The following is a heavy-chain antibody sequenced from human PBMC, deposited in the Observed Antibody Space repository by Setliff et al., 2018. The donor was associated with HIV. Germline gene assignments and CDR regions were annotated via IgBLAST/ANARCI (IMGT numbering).Heavy chain of an antibody. CDR2: INPSGGST. J-gene: IGHJ5*02. CDR1: GGTFSTYV. CDR3: ALPYCSGGNCWSSASLPPAGWFDP. V-gene: IGHV1-69*05. Sequence: SVKVSCKTSGGTFSTYVITWVRQAPGQGLEWMGIINPSGGSTSYAQKFQGRVTITTDESTSTAYMELSSLRSEDTAVYYCALPYCSGGNCWSSASLPPAGWFDPWGQGTLVTVSS. D-gene: IGHD2-15*01.